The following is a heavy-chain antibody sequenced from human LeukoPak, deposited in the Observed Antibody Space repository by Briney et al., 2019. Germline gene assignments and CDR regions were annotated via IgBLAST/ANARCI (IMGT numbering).Heavy chain of an antibody. CDR2: IYPGDSDT. CDR1: GYNLSNHW. V-gene: IGHV5-51*01. J-gene: IGHJ4*02. Sequence: GGSLKISCKGSGYNLSNHWNRWGGPVARKSLEGMGDIYPGDSDTRYSPSFQGQVTISADKSISTAYLQWSSLKASDTAMYYCARLRGSGYDFGPFDYWGQGTLVTVSS. D-gene: IGHD5-12*01. CDR3: ARLRGSGYDFGPFDY.